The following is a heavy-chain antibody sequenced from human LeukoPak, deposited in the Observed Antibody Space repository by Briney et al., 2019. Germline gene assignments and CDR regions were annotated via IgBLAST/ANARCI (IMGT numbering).Heavy chain of an antibody. CDR1: GGSFSGYY. D-gene: IGHD1-26*01. J-gene: IGHJ4*02. CDR3: ARDGAVGATFDFDY. Sequence: SETLSLTCAVYGGSFSGYYWSWIRQPPGKGLEWIGEINHSGSTNYNPSLKSRVTISVDTSKNQFSLKLSSVTAADTAVYYCARDGAVGATFDFDYWGQGTLVTVSS. V-gene: IGHV4-34*01. CDR2: INHSGST.